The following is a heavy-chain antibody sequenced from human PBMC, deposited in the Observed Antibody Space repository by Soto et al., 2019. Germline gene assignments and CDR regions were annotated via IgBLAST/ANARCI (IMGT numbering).Heavy chain of an antibody. J-gene: IGHJ3*02. CDR1: GGSISSGDYY. CDR2: IYYSGST. V-gene: IGHV4-30-4*01. Sequence: PSETLSLTCTVSGGSISSGDYYWSWIRQPPGKGLEWIGYIYYSGSTYYNPSLKSRVTISVDTSKNQFSLKLSSVTAADTAVYYCARVLSEYDAFDIRGQGTMVTGSS. D-gene: IGHD6-6*01. CDR3: ARVLSEYDAFDI.